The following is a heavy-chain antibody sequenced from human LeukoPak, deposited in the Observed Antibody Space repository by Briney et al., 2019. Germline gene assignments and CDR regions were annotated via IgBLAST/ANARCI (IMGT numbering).Heavy chain of an antibody. CDR2: ISSSSSYI. CDR1: GFTFSSYS. Sequence: GGSLRLSCAASGFTFSSYSMNWVRQAPGKGLEWVSSISSSSSYIYYADSVKGRFTISRDNAKNSLYLQMNSLRAEDTAVYYCARSHYYGSGSYDAFDIWGQGTMVTVSS. J-gene: IGHJ3*02. D-gene: IGHD3-10*01. V-gene: IGHV3-21*01. CDR3: ARSHYYGSGSYDAFDI.